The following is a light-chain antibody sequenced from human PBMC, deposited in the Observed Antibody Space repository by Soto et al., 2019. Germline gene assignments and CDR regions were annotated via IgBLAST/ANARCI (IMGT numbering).Light chain of an antibody. J-gene: IGKJ1*01. Sequence: TQSPSTVPASVGDSVTITGRASQSVSSSYLAWYQQKPGQAPRLLIYGASSRATGIPDRFSGSGSGTDFTLTISRLEPEDFAVYYCQQYGSSPRTFGQGNKVDIK. CDR2: GAS. CDR3: QQYGSSPRT. V-gene: IGKV3-20*01. CDR1: QSVSSSY.